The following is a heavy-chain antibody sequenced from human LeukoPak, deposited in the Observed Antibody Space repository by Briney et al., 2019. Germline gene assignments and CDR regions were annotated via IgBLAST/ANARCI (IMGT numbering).Heavy chain of an antibody. Sequence: SETLSLTCTVSGGSISSSSYYWGWIRQPPGKGLEWIGSIYYSGSTYYNPSLKSRVTISVDTSKNQFSLKLSSVTAADTAVYYCARWDDRGKYFDYWGQGTLVTVSS. D-gene: IGHD3-22*01. CDR3: ARWDDRGKYFDY. CDR1: GGSISSSSYY. CDR2: IYYSGST. J-gene: IGHJ4*02. V-gene: IGHV4-39*07.